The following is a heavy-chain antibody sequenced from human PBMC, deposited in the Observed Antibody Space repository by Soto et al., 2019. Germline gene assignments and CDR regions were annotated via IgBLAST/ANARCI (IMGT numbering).Heavy chain of an antibody. D-gene: IGHD3-22*01. J-gene: IGHJ5*02. Sequence: PSPTLSLTCGISGDSGSSNSAGSFWIRQSPSGGLEWLGRTYYKSQWYNDYAISVKSRTTISPDTSKNQFSLQLNSVTPEDTAVYYCARCVRANYGSSGDYLHWFDPWGQGTLVTVS. V-gene: IGHV6-1*01. CDR1: GDSGSSNSAG. CDR2: TYYKSQWYN. CDR3: ARCVRANYGSSGDYLHWFDP.